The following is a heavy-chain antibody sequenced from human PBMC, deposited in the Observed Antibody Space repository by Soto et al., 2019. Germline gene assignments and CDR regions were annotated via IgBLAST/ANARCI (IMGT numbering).Heavy chain of an antibody. CDR1: GFTFSSYG. CDR3: AKDHSSSWSLWYYYGMDV. D-gene: IGHD6-13*01. Sequence: QVQLVESGGGVVQPGRSLRLSCAASGFTFSSYGMHWVRQAPGKGLEWVAVISYDGSNKYYADSVKGRFTISRDNSKNTLYLQMNSLRAEDTAVYYCAKDHSSSWSLWYYYGMDVWGQGTTVTVSS. V-gene: IGHV3-30*18. J-gene: IGHJ6*02. CDR2: ISYDGSNK.